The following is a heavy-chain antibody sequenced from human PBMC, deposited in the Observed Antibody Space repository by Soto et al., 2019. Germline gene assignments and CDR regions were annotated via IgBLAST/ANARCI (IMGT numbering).Heavy chain of an antibody. V-gene: IGHV3-23*01. J-gene: IGHJ4*02. CDR3: AKIGGGGNSWSTG. D-gene: IGHD3-10*01. CDR1: GFTFSSYA. Sequence: GGSLRLSCAASGFTFSSYAMSWVRQAPGKGLEWVSVISGRGGNTYYADSVKGRFTISRDNSKNTLYLQMNSLRAEDTAVYYCAKIGGGGNSWSTGWGQGTLVTVSS. CDR2: ISGRGGNT.